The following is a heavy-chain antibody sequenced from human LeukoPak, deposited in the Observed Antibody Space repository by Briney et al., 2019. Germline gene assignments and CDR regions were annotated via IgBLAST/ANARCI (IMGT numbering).Heavy chain of an antibody. V-gene: IGHV4-39*07. D-gene: IGHD5-18*01. J-gene: IGHJ4*02. CDR3: ARVGYSYGYAGVDY. CDR2: IYYSGNT. Sequence: PSETLSLTCTVSGGSISSSHYYWGWIRQPPGKRLEWIGSIYYSGNTHYNPSLESRVTISVDTSKNQLSLKLNSVTAADTAVYYCARVGYSYGYAGVDYWGQGTLVTVSS. CDR1: GGSISSSHYY.